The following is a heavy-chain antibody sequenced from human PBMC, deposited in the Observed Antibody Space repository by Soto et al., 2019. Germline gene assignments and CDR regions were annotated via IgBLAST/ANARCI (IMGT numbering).Heavy chain of an antibody. Sequence: QLQLQESGPGLVKRSETLSLTCTVSGGSISSSSYYWGWIRQPPGKGLEWIGSIYYRGSTYYTPSLKSRVTISVDTSKNQFSLKLSSVTAADTAVYYCARLGGYSYGHAVVVYWGQGTLVTVSS. CDR1: GGSISSSSYY. CDR2: IYYRGST. D-gene: IGHD5-18*01. V-gene: IGHV4-39*01. CDR3: ARLGGYSYGHAVVVY. J-gene: IGHJ4*02.